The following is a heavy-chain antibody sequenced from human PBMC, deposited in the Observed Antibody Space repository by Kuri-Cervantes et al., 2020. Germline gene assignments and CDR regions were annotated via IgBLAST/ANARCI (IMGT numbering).Heavy chain of an antibody. J-gene: IGHJ5*02. Sequence: ASVKVSCKASGYTFTSYAMHWVRQAPGQRLEWMGWTNAGNGNTKYSQKFQGRVTITRDTSASTAYMELSSLRSEDTAVYYCAIAYYYGSGSYSFDPWGQGTLVTVSS. CDR3: AIAYYYGSGSYSFDP. CDR2: TNAGNGNT. V-gene: IGHV1-3*01. D-gene: IGHD3-10*01. CDR1: GYTFTSYA.